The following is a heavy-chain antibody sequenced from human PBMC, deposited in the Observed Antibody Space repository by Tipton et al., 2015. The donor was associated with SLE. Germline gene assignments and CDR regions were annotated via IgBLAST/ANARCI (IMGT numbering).Heavy chain of an antibody. V-gene: IGHV3-74*01. D-gene: IGHD3-16*01. CDR3: AKGGSYYDY. J-gene: IGHJ4*02. Sequence: SLRLSCAASGFTFNNYWMHWFRQVPGKGLEWVSRIDHDGSGTSYADSVEDRFTISRDNTKKTLYLQMNSLRAEDTAVYYCAKGGSYYDYWGQGALVTVSS. CDR2: IDHDGSGT. CDR1: GFTFNNYW.